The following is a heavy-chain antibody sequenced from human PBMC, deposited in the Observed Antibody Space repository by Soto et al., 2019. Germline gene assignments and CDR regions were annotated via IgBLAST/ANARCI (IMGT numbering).Heavy chain of an antibody. D-gene: IGHD3-22*01. Sequence: GGSLSLARAACVFTLSRYSVSWVRPAPGKGLEWVSAISGSGGGTYYADSVKGRFTISRDNSKNTLYLQMNSLRAEDTAVYYCAKGPTYYYDSSGYFDYWGQGTLVTVSS. CDR1: VFTLSRYS. CDR2: ISGSGGGT. CDR3: AKGPTYYYDSSGYFDY. V-gene: IGHV3-23*01. J-gene: IGHJ4*02.